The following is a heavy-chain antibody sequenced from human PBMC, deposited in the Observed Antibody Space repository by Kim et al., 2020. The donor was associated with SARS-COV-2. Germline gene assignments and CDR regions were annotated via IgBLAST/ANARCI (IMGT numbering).Heavy chain of an antibody. CDR2: ISSSSSYI. V-gene: IGHV3-21*01. CDR1: GFTFSSYS. CDR3: ARVLAAAGTEYYYYGMDV. Sequence: GGSLRLSCAASGFTFSSYSMNWVHQAPGKGLEWVSSISSSSSYIYYADSVKGRFTISRDNAKNSLYLQMNSLRAEDTAVYYCARVLAAAGTEYYYYGMDVWGQGTTVTVSS. J-gene: IGHJ6*02. D-gene: IGHD6-13*01.